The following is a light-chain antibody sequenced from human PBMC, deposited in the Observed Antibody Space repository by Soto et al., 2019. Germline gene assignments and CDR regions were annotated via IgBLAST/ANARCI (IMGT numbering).Light chain of an antibody. CDR1: GSDIGAYNH. V-gene: IGLV2-8*01. CDR2: DVT. CDR3: SSYVDINGWVGWV. J-gene: IGLJ1*01. Sequence: QSALTQPPSASGSPGQSVTISCTGTGSDIGAYNHVSRYQQHPGKAPKLMIYDVTKRPSGVPDRFSGSKSGNTASLTVSGLQAEDEADYYCSSYVDINGWVGWVFGTGTKLTVL.